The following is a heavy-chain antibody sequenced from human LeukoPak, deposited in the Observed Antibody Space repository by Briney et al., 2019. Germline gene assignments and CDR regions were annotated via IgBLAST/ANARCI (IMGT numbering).Heavy chain of an antibody. CDR3: ARVTNYYGSGSPFWFDP. CDR1: GFTFSSYG. V-gene: IGHV3-30*02. D-gene: IGHD3-10*01. Sequence: GGSLRLSCAASGFTFSSYGMHWVRQAPGKGLEWVAFIRYDGSNKYYADSVKGRFTISRDNSKNTLYLQMNSLRAEDTAVYYCARVTNYYGSGSPFWFDPWGQGTLVTVSS. J-gene: IGHJ5*02. CDR2: IRYDGSNK.